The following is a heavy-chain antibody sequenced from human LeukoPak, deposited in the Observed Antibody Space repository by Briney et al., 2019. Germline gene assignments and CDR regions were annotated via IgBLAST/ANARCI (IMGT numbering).Heavy chain of an antibody. V-gene: IGHV4-34*01. CDR1: GASFSGYY. J-gene: IGHJ6*03. Sequence: SETLSLTCAVYGASFSGYYWSWIRQPPGKGLEWIGEINHSGRTNYNPSLKSRVTISVDTSKNQFSLKLSSVTAADTAVYYCARGFSRMTTQLRKPGGYYYYMDVWGKGTTVTVSS. CDR2: INHSGRT. D-gene: IGHD4-11*01. CDR3: ARGFSRMTTQLRKPGGYYYYMDV.